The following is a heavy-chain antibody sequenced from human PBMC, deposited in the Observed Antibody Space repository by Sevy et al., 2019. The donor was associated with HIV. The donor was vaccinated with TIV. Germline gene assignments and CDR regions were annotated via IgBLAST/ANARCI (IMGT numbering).Heavy chain of an antibody. CDR3: ARDFWSGYFPTGPSAT. CDR1: GYTVTGYY. J-gene: IGHJ4*02. Sequence: ASVKVSCKASGYTVTGYYMHWVRQAPGQGLEWMGWTNPNSGGTNYAQKFQGRVTMTRDTSISTAYMELSRLRSDDTAVYYCARDFWSGYFPTGPSATWGQGTLVTVSS. D-gene: IGHD3-3*01. V-gene: IGHV1-2*02. CDR2: TNPNSGGT.